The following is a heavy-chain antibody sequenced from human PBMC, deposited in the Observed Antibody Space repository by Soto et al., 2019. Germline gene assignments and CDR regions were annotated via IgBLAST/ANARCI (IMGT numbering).Heavy chain of an antibody. CDR2: INPNSGGT. D-gene: IGHD2-2*01. CDR1: GYTFTGYY. CDR3: ARSRGYCGSTSCFSDFDY. V-gene: IGHV1-2*02. J-gene: IGHJ4*02. Sequence: ASVKVSCKASGYTFTGYYMHWVRQAPGQGLEWMGWINPNSGGTNYAQKFQGRVTVTRDTSINTAYMELSRLRSDDTAVYYCARSRGYCGSTSCFSDFDYWGQGTLVTVSS.